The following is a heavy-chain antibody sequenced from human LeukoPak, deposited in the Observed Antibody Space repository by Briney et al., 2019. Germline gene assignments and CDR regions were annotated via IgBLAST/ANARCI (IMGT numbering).Heavy chain of an antibody. CDR3: ARVGLLIGSGRFLAY. D-gene: IGHD3-10*02. Sequence: ASVKVSCKASGYTFTRYYIHWVRQAPGQGLEWMGLINPNRGGTNYVQKFQGRGTMPRDTSISTAYMELSRLRSDDTAVYYCARVGLLIGSGRFLAYWGQGTLVTVSS. J-gene: IGHJ4*02. V-gene: IGHV1-2*02. CDR1: GYTFTRYY. CDR2: INPNRGGT.